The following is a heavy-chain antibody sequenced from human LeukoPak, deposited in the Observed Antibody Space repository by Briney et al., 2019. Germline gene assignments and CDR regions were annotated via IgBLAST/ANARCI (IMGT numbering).Heavy chain of an antibody. CDR2: ITDSGGST. Sequence: PGGSLRLSCAASGFTFITYAMSWVRQAPGKGLEWVSGITDSGGSTYYADSVKGRFTISRDNSKNTLYLQMNNLRAEDTAIYYCAKRIVGPTPAFDYWGQGTLVTVSS. V-gene: IGHV3-23*01. D-gene: IGHD1-26*01. CDR1: GFTFITYA. CDR3: AKRIVGPTPAFDY. J-gene: IGHJ4*02.